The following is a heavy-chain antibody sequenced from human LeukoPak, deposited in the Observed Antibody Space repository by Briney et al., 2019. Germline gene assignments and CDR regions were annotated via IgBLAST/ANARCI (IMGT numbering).Heavy chain of an antibody. V-gene: IGHV5-10-1*01. Sequence: GESLKISCKGSGYSFTSYWISWVRQMPGKGLEWMGRIDPSDSYTNYSPSFQDHVTISADKSISTAYLQWSGLKASDTAMYYCARLEGSGWFNFDYWGQGTLVTVSS. CDR2: IDPSDSYT. D-gene: IGHD6-19*01. CDR1: GYSFTSYW. J-gene: IGHJ4*02. CDR3: ARLEGSGWFNFDY.